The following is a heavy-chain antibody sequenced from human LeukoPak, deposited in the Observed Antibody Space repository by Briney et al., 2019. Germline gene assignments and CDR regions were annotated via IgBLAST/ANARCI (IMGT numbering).Heavy chain of an antibody. CDR1: GGSFSGYY. D-gene: IGHD3-3*01. Sequence: SETLSLTCAVYGGSFSGYYWSWIRQPPGKGLEWIGEINHSGSTNYNPSLKSRVTISVDTSKNQFSLKLSSVTAADTAVYYCARDRNDFWSGYSKYYYYGMDVWGQGTRSPSP. CDR2: INHSGST. V-gene: IGHV4-34*01. J-gene: IGHJ6*02. CDR3: ARDRNDFWSGYSKYYYYGMDV.